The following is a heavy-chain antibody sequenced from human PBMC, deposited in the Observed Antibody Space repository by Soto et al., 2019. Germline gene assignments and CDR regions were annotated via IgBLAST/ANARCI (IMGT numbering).Heavy chain of an antibody. CDR2: IYYSGST. D-gene: IGHD1-26*01. V-gene: IGHV4-31*03. Sequence: QVQLQESGPGLVKPSQTLSLTCTVSGASVNSANYHWTWIRQHPGKGLEWIGHIYYSGSTYYNPALESRVARSVDTSKNQFSLKMSSVTAADTAVYYWVREVVSGGDGMDVWGQGTTVTVSS. CDR1: GASVNSANYH. CDR3: VREVVSGGDGMDV. J-gene: IGHJ6*02.